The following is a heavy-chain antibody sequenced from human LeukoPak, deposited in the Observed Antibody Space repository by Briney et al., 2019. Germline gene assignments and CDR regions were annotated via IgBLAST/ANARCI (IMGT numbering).Heavy chain of an antibody. D-gene: IGHD3-3*01. CDR3: ARSLMSNQYYDFSSRYSLDN. V-gene: IGHV1-18*01. Sequence: ASVKVSCKASGYTFSNYGISWVRQAPGQGLESMGWISAYNGNTNYAQKLQGRVTMTRDTSTSTVYMELSSLRSEDTAVYYCARSLMSNQYYDFSSRYSLDNWGQGTLVTVSS. CDR1: GYTFSNYG. CDR2: ISAYNGNT. J-gene: IGHJ4*02.